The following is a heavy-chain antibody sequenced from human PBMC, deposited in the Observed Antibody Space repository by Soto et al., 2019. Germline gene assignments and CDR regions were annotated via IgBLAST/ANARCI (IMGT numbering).Heavy chain of an antibody. J-gene: IGHJ4*02. CDR2: INSDGTTT. CDR1: GFTFTTNL. CDR3: TREGATGAGIYHFEN. V-gene: IGHV3-74*01. Sequence: EVQLVESGGALVQPGGSLRLSCAASGFTFTTNLMHWVRQAPGKGLVWLSRINSDGTTTTYADSVKGRFTISRDNAKNTLYLQVNSLGGEDTAVYYCTREGATGAGIYHFENWGQGTLVTVSS. D-gene: IGHD3-10*01.